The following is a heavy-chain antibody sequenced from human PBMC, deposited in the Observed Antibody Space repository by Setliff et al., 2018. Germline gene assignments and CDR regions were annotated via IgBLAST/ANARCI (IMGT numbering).Heavy chain of an antibody. CDR1: GFSFSHYA. CDR2: ISYDGTNK. Sequence: GASLKLSCAASGFSFSHYAMHWVRQAPGKGLEWVALISYDGTNKYYGDSVKGRFTISRDDSENMVYLQMNGLRAEDTSVYYCVKERSGFYGDFWGQGTLVTVSS. J-gene: IGHJ4*02. CDR3: VKERSGFYGDF. D-gene: IGHD3-3*01. V-gene: IGHV3-30*02.